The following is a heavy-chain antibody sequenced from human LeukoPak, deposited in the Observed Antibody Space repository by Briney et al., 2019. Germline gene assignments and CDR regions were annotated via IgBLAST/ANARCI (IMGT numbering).Heavy chain of an antibody. J-gene: IGHJ6*02. CDR3: ARIAGRTIFGPNGMDV. Sequence: GASVKVSCKASGYTFTGYYMQWVRQAPGQGLEWMGWINPNSGGTNYAQKFQGRVTMTRDTSISTAYMELSRLRSDDTAVYYCARIAGRTIFGPNGMDVWGQGTTVTVSS. D-gene: IGHD3-3*01. CDR1: GYTFTGYY. CDR2: INPNSGGT. V-gene: IGHV1-2*02.